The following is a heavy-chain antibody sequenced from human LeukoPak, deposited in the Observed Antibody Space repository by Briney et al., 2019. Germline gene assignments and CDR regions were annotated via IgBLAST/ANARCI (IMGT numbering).Heavy chain of an antibody. D-gene: IGHD1-7*01. J-gene: IGHJ4*02. Sequence: ASVKVSCKASGYTFSSYGIRWVRQAPGQGLEWMGWISGYNDNTNYAQKFQGRVTLTTDTSTSTAYMELRSLKSDDTAVYYCGRDLELIQYVPNYWGQGTLVTVSS. CDR3: GRDLELIQYVPNY. CDR1: GYTFSSYG. V-gene: IGHV1-18*01. CDR2: ISGYNDNT.